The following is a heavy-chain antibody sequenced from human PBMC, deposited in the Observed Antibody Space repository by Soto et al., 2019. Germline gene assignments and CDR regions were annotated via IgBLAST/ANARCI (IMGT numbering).Heavy chain of an antibody. CDR2: INQSGST. J-gene: IGHJ4*02. CDR1: GGSFSGYY. CDR3: ARGVQGNAPDTYFFDS. V-gene: IGHV4-34*01. D-gene: IGHD2-21*01. Sequence: SETLSLTCAVYGGSFSGYYWSWIRQAPGEGLEWIGEINQSGSTNENPFVKSRVTILVDTSKNQFSLKLWSVTAADTAVYSCARGVQGNAPDTYFFDSWSLGTPVTVSS.